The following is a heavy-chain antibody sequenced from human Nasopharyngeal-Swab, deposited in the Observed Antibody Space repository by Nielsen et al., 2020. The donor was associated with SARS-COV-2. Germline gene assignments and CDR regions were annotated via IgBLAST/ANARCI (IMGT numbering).Heavy chain of an antibody. CDR3: AREIYYGSGSYYVDDAFDI. J-gene: IGHJ3*02. CDR1: GYSFTDYY. D-gene: IGHD3-10*01. V-gene: IGHV1-2*02. CDR2: LNPNSGGT. Sequence: ASVKVSCKASGYSFTDYYLHWVRQAPGQGPEWVGSLNPNSGGTNYAQKFQGRVTLTLDTSINTAYMDLTSLRPDDTAVYFCAREIYYGSGSYYVDDAFDIWGQGTLVTVSS.